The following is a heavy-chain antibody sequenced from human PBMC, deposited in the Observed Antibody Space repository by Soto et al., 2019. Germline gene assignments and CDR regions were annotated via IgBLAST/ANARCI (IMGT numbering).Heavy chain of an antibody. V-gene: IGHV3-23*01. Sequence: GGAPKLSLATFWFHFCSYALGWGPPAPGKGLEWVSAISGSCGSTYYADSVKGRFTISRDNSKNTLYLQMNSLRAEDTAVYYCAKTLYYYDSSGYQWGQGTLVTVSS. CDR2: ISGSCGST. D-gene: IGHD3-22*01. CDR1: WFHFCSYA. J-gene: IGHJ4*02. CDR3: AKTLYYYDSSGYQ.